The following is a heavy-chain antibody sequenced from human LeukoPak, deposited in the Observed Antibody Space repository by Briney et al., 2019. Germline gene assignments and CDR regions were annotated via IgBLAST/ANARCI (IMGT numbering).Heavy chain of an antibody. D-gene: IGHD3-10*01. V-gene: IGHV4-34*01. CDR1: GGSFSGYY. CDR3: ARSGITMVRGVINSSGMDV. J-gene: IGHJ6*04. CDR2: INHSGST. Sequence: SETLSLTCAVYGGSFSGYYWSWIRQPPGKGLEWIGEINHSGSTNYNPSLKSRVTISVDTSKNQFSLKLSSVTAADTAVYYCARSGITMVRGVINSSGMDVWGKGPRSPSPQ.